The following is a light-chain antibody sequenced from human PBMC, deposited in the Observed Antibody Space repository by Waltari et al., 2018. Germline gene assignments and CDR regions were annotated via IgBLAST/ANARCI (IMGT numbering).Light chain of an antibody. J-gene: IGLJ2*01. V-gene: IGLV3-19*01. Sequence: SSDLTQDPAVSVALGQTVRITCQGDILRTYYGNWCRQKPGQPPELVIYGKNNRPSGIPGRFAASSSGNTASLIITGAQAEDEADYCCSSRELSGHVVFGGGTRLT. CDR3: SSRELSGHVV. CDR2: GKN. CDR1: ILRTYY.